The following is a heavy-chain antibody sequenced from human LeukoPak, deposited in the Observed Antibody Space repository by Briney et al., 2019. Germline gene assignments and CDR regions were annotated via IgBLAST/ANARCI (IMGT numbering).Heavy chain of an antibody. J-gene: IGHJ4*02. CDR2: ISGSGGST. CDR1: GFTFSSYA. D-gene: IGHD3-16*01. Sequence: GGSLRLSCAASGFTFSSYAMSWVRQAPGKGLEWVSAISGSGGSTYYADSVKGRFIISRDNSKNTLYLQMNSLRAEDTAVYYCAKSAGYDYVWGSADFDYWGQGTLVTVSS. CDR3: AKSAGYDYVWGSADFDY. V-gene: IGHV3-23*01.